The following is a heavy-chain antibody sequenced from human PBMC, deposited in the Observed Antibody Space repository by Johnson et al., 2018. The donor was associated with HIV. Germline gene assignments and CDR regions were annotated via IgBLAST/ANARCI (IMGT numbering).Heavy chain of an antibody. CDR2: IRYDGSNK. D-gene: IGHD6-19*01. CDR1: GFTFSSYG. J-gene: IGHJ3*02. V-gene: IGHV3-30*02. Sequence: QVQLVESGGGLVQSGGSLRLSCAASGFTFSSYGMHWVRQAPGKGLEWVAFIRYDGSNKYYADSVKGRFTISRDNSKNTLYLQMNSLRAEDTAVYYCARDRRNRQWQRLDAFDIWGQGTMVIVSS. CDR3: ARDRRNRQWQRLDAFDI.